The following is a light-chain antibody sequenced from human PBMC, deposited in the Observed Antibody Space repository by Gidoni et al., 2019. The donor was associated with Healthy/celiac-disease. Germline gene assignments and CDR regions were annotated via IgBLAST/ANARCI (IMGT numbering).Light chain of an antibody. CDR2: VGTGGIVG. J-gene: IGLJ2*01. Sequence: QPVLTQPPSASASLGASVTLTCTLSSGYSNYKVDWYQQRPGKGPRFVMRVGTGGIVGSKGDGIPDRFSVLGSGLSRYLTIKNIQEEDESDYHCGADHGSGSNFVSVFGGGTKLTVL. CDR3: GADHGSGSNFVSV. V-gene: IGLV9-49*01. CDR1: SGYSNYK.